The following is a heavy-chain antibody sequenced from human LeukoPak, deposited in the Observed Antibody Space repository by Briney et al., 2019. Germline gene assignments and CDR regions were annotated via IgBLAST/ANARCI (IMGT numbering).Heavy chain of an antibody. CDR3: AILNRPTYYDFWSGSAPASLQLFDY. D-gene: IGHD3-3*01. Sequence: GGSLRLTCAASGFTFSSYGMHWVRQAPGKGLEWVVVISYDGSNKYYADSVKGRFTISRDNSKNTLYLQMNSLRAEDTAVYYCAILNRPTYYDFWSGSAPASLQLFDYWGQGTLVTVPS. J-gene: IGHJ4*02. CDR2: ISYDGSNK. CDR1: GFTFSSYG. V-gene: IGHV3-30*03.